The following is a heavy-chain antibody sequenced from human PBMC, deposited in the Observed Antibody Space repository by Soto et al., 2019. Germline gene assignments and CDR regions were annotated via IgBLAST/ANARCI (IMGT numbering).Heavy chain of an antibody. CDR3: AKARDYGDYVGVWFDP. CDR1: GYTFTSYG. V-gene: IGHV1-18*01. Sequence: QVQLVQSGAEVKKPGASVKVSCKASGYTFTSYGITWVRQAPGQGLEWMGWISVYNGNTNYTQKLQGRVTMTTDTXTXXAYMELRGQRSDETAMYYCAKARDYGDYVGVWFDPWGQGTLVTVSS. D-gene: IGHD4-17*01. J-gene: IGHJ5*02. CDR2: ISVYNGNT.